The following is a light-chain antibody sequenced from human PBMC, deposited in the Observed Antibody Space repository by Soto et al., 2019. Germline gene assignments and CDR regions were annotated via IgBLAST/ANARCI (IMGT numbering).Light chain of an antibody. CDR3: QTYDKSLGGWV. J-gene: IGLJ3*02. Sequence: QPVLTQPPSVSGAPGQTVTISCPGSSSNIGAGYHVHWYMQLPGKAPKLLIFGNTNRPSGVPDRFSGSRSGSSAFLAISGLQAEDEADYYCQTYDKSLGGWVFGGGTKVTVL. CDR1: SSNIGAGYH. V-gene: IGLV1-40*01. CDR2: GNT.